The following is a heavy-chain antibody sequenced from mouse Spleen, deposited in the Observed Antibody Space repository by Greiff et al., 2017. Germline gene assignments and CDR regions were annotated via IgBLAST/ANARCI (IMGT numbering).Heavy chain of an antibody. D-gene: IGHD1-1*02. J-gene: IGHJ2*01. CDR1: GFTFSSFG. Sequence: EVQLVESGGGLVQPGGSRKLSCAASGFTFSSFGMHWVRQAPGKGLEWVAYISSGSSTIYYADTVKGRFTISRDNPKNTLYLQLSSLKSEDTAMYYCARHGGTYFDYWGQGTTLTVSS. CDR3: ARHGGTYFDY. CDR2: ISSGSSTI. V-gene: IGHV5-17*02.